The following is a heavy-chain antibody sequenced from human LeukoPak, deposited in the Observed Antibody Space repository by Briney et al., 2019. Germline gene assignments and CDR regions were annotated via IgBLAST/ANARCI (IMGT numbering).Heavy chain of an antibody. V-gene: IGHV3-23*01. D-gene: IGHD6-13*01. CDR1: GFTFSSYA. CDR2: ISGSGSST. Sequence: GGSLRLSCAASGFTFSSYAMSWVRQAPGKGLEWVSGISGSGSSTYYADSVKGRFNISRGNSKNMVYLQMNRLRADDTAVYHCAKEEYASSWYRFDYWGQGTLVTVSS. J-gene: IGHJ4*02. CDR3: AKEEYASSWYRFDY.